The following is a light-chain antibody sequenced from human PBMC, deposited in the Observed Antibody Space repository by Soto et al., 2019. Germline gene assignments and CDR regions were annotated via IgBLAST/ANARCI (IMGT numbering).Light chain of an antibody. J-gene: IGKJ1*01. Sequence: EIVKTQSPATLSAYPGERATLSCRASQSVSSNLAWYQQKPGQAPRLLIYGASTRATGIPARFSGSGSGTEFTLTISSLQSEDFAVYYCQQYNNWPQTFGQGTKVDIK. CDR2: GAS. CDR1: QSVSSN. CDR3: QQYNNWPQT. V-gene: IGKV3-15*01.